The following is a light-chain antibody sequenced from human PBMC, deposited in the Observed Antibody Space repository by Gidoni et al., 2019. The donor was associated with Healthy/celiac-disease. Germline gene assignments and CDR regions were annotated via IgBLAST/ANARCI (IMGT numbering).Light chain of an antibody. J-gene: IGKJ2*01. Sequence: DIQMTQSPSSLSASVGDRVTITCQASQDISNYLNWYQQKPGKAPKLLIYDASNLETGVPSRVSGSGSGTDFNFTISSLQPEDIATYYCQQYDNLPYTFGQGTKLEIK. CDR2: DAS. V-gene: IGKV1-33*01. CDR1: QDISNY. CDR3: QQYDNLPYT.